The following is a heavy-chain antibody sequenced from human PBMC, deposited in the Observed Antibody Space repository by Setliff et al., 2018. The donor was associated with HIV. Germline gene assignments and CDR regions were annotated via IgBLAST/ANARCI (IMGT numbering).Heavy chain of an antibody. CDR1: GASMSSYF. CDR3: ARGILFFYYMDI. V-gene: IGHV4-59*08. J-gene: IGHJ6*03. CDR2: VLSSGSA. Sequence: PSETLSLTCTVSGASMSSYFWSWVRQTPGKGLEWIGYVLSSGSATYNPSLKSRVAMSVDTSKNQFSLSLASPTAADTAVYYCARGILFFYYMDIWGRGITVTVSS. D-gene: IGHD2-21*01.